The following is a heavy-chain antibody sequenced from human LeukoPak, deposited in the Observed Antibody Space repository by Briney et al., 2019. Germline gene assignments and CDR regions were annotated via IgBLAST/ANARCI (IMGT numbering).Heavy chain of an antibody. D-gene: IGHD6-19*01. CDR1: GYNFNDYY. V-gene: IGHV1-46*02. CDR2: IHPDGGST. Sequence: ASVKVSCKASGYNFNDYYIYWVRQAPGHGLESMGYIHPDGGSTNYAQKFQGRVTITADKSTSTAYMELSGLRSEDTAVYYCARAWEAVAGTRDWFDPWGQGTLVTVSS. J-gene: IGHJ5*02. CDR3: ARAWEAVAGTRDWFDP.